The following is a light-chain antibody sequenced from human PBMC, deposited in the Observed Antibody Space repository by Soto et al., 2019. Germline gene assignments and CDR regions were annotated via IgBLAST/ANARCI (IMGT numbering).Light chain of an antibody. CDR1: QSISSSY. J-gene: IGKJ3*01. V-gene: IGKV3-20*01. CDR2: GAS. CDR3: QQYGSSRFT. Sequence: EIALTQSPGTLSLSPGERATLSCRASQSISSSYLAWYQQKPGHAPRLLVYGASSRATGIPDRFSGSGSGTDFTLTISRLEPEDFAVYYCQQYGSSRFTFGPGTKVDIK.